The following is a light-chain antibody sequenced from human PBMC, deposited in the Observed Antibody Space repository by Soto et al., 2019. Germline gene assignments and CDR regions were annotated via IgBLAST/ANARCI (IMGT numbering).Light chain of an antibody. Sequence: DIVLTQSPGTLSLSPGERATLSCRASQSVDSRYLAWYQQTPGQAPRLLIYAVSSRATGIPDRFSGSGSGTDFTLTISRLEPEDFAEYYCQQYGSSPRYSFGQGTKLEIK. J-gene: IGKJ2*03. V-gene: IGKV3-20*01. CDR3: QQYGSSPRYS. CDR2: AVS. CDR1: QSVDSRY.